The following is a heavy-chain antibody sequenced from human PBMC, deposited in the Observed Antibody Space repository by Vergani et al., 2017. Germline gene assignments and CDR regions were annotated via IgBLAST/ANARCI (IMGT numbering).Heavy chain of an antibody. Sequence: QVQLVQSGAEVKKPGSSVKVSCKASGGTFSSYAISWVRQAPGQGLEWMGGIIPIFGTANYAQKFQGRVTITADESMSAAYMELSSLRSADTAVYYCARGHSDCTTGVCHPLDVWGKGTMVTVSS. CDR2: IIPIFGTA. CDR1: GGTFSSYA. J-gene: IGHJ6*04. D-gene: IGHD2-8*01. V-gene: IGHV1-69*01. CDR3: ARGHSDCTTGVCHPLDV.